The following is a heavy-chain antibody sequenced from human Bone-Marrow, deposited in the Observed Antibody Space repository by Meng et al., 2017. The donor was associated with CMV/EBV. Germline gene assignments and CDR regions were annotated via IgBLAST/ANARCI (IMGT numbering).Heavy chain of an antibody. Sequence: SETLSLTCYVSGGSISSYYWSWIRQPPGKGLEWIGFIYYSGNTNYNYSLQSRISISLDTSKNQFSLNLISVTAADTAVYYCARVSGDIVVVPAYVWGQGTLVTVPS. D-gene: IGHD2-2*01. CDR1: GGSISSYY. V-gene: IGHV4-59*12. CDR2: IYYSGNT. J-gene: IGHJ1*01. CDR3: ARVSGDIVVVPAYV.